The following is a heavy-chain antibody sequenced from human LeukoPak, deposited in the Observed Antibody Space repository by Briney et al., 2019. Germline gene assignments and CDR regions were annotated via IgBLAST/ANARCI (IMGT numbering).Heavy chain of an antibody. V-gene: IGHV3-21*01. J-gene: IGHJ6*02. Sequence: GGSLRLSCAASGFTFSSYSMNWVRQAPGKGLEWVSPISSSSSYIYYADSVKGRFTISRDNAKNSLYLQMNSLRAEDTAVYYCARDPGEGYCSSTSCYGGYYGMDVWGQGTTVTVSS. CDR3: ARDPGEGYCSSTSCYGGYYGMDV. D-gene: IGHD2-2*01. CDR1: GFTFSSYS. CDR2: ISSSSSYI.